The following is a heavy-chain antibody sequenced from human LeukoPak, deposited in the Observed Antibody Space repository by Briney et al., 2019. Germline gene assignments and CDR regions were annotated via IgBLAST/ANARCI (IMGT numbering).Heavy chain of an antibody. CDR2: ISFDETSK. D-gene: IGHD5-12*01. J-gene: IGHJ4*02. V-gene: IGHV3-30*03. CDR3: ATIPSGYDVIEDDY. Sequence: GGSLRLSCAASGFSFNTYAMHWVRQAPGKGLEWVAVISFDETSKYYTDSVKGRFTISRDNSRHILYLQMNSLKSEDTAAYYCATIPSGYDVIEDDYWGQGTLVTVSS. CDR1: GFSFNTYA.